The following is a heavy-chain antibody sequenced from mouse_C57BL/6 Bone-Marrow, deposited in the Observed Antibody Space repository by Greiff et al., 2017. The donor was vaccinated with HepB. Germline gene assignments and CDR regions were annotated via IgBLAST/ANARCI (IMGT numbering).Heavy chain of an antibody. CDR1: GFTFSDYY. J-gene: IGHJ4*01. D-gene: IGHD1-1*01. CDR2: ISNGGGST. V-gene: IGHV5-12*01. Sequence: EVKLEESGGGLVQPGGSLKLSCAASGFTFSDYYMYWVRQTPEKRLEWVAYISNGGGSTYYPDTVKGRFTISRDNAKNTLYLQMSRLKAEDTAMYYCARHPYYYGSSGYAMDYWGQGTSVTVSS. CDR3: ARHPYYYGSSGYAMDY.